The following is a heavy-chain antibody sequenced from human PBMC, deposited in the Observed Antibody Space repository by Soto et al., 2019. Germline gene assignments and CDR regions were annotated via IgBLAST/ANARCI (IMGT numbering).Heavy chain of an antibody. Sequence: QVQLAESGGGVVQPGGALRLSCAASGFTFSDYGIDWIRQAPGKGLEWVAVISHEGGTQYYADSVRGRFTVSRDNSKNILYLQMDSLRPEDTAVYFCAKEGSHKVYRWDDYWGQGTLVTVSS. CDR3: AKEGSHKVYRWDDY. CDR2: ISHEGGTQ. J-gene: IGHJ4*02. V-gene: IGHV3-30*18. D-gene: IGHD2-8*01. CDR1: GFTFSDYG.